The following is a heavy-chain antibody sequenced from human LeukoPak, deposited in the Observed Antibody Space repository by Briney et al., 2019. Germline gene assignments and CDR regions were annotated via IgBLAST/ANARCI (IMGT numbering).Heavy chain of an antibody. D-gene: IGHD6-13*01. CDR3: ARDPHKLYSSSWYFFDY. Sequence: SETLSLTCTVSGGSISSSSYYWGWIRQPPGKGLEWIGSIYYSGSTYYNPSLKSRVTISVDTSKNQFSLKLSSVTAADTAVYYCARDPHKLYSSSWYFFDYWGQGTLVTVSS. V-gene: IGHV4-39*07. CDR1: GGSISSSSYY. CDR2: IYYSGST. J-gene: IGHJ4*02.